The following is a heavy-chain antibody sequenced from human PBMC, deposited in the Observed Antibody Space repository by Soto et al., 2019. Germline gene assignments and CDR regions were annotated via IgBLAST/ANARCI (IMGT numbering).Heavy chain of an antibody. CDR2: ISGSGGST. J-gene: IGHJ4*02. CDR1: GFTFSSYA. Sequence: PGGSLRLSCAASGFTFSSYAMSWVRQAPGKGLEWVSAISGSGGSTYYADSVKGRFTISRDNSKNTLYLQMNSLRAEDTAVYYCAKNRDFWSGYPFQYYFDYWGQGTLVTVSS. D-gene: IGHD3-3*01. V-gene: IGHV3-23*01. CDR3: AKNRDFWSGYPFQYYFDY.